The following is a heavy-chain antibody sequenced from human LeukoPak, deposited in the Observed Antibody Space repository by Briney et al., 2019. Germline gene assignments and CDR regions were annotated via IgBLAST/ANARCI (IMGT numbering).Heavy chain of an antibody. CDR1: GFTFSNAW. CDR3: TTISTLRFLEWFLGY. J-gene: IGHJ4*02. D-gene: IGHD3-3*01. CDR2: IKSKTDGGTT. V-gene: IGHV3-15*01. Sequence: PGGSLRLSCAASGFTFSNAWMSWVRQAPGKGLEWVGRIKSKTDGGTTDYAAPVKGRFTISRDDSKNTLYLQMNSLKTEDTAVYYCTTISTLRFLEWFLGYWGQGTLVTVSS.